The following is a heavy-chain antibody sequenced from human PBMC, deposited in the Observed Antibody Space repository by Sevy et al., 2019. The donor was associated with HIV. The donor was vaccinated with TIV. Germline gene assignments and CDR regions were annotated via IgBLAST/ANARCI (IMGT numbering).Heavy chain of an antibody. D-gene: IGHD2-8*01. CDR1: GFTISSFA. V-gene: IGHV3-23*01. J-gene: IGHJ4*02. Sequence: GGSLRLSCAASGFTISSFAMGWVRQAPGKGLDWISVISGTGDHTYYADSVKGRFTISRDNSKNTLFLQMNSLRAEDTAIFYCAKKMGGGSGMAFLVDYWGQGTLVTVSS. CDR2: ISGTGDHT. CDR3: AKKMGGGSGMAFLVDY.